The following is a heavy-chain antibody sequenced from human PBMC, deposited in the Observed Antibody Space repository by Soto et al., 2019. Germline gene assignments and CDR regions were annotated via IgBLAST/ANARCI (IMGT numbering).Heavy chain of an antibody. CDR2: VYYTGNT. Sequence: QLQLQESGPGQVKPSETLSLTCTVSGDSISSNGHYWVWIRQPPGKGLEWIGNVYYTGNTYYNPSLRSRITISVDTSKNHFSLNLNSVTAADTAVYYCARRKVGTSNCDFWGQGTLVTVSS. CDR3: ARRKVGTSNCDF. V-gene: IGHV4-39*02. J-gene: IGHJ4*02. CDR1: GDSISSNGHY.